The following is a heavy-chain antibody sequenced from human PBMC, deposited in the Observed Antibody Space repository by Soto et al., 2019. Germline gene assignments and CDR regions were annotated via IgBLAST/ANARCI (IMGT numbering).Heavy chain of an antibody. CDR2: ISAYNGNT. CDR3: ARGWTPIDP. J-gene: IGHJ5*02. Sequence: QVQLVQSGAEVKKPGASVKVSCKASGYTFTNFGISWVRQAPGQGREWMGWISAYNGNTNYAQKFQGRVTMTTATSTSTAYMEVRSLRVEDTAVYYGARGWTPIDPWGQGTLVTVSS. D-gene: IGHD2-15*01. CDR1: GYTFTNFG. V-gene: IGHV1-18*01.